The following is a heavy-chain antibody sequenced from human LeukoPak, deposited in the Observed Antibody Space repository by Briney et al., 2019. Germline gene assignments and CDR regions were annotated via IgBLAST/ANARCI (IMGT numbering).Heavy chain of an antibody. CDR3: ARDVVLEYSNSSGHMDV. CDR2: ISNSGNSI. J-gene: IGHJ6*03. CDR1: GFIFSSYG. V-gene: IGHV3-48*03. D-gene: IGHD6-6*01. Sequence: GGSLRLSCAASGFIFSSYGMNWVRQAPGKGLEWISYISNSGNSIYYADSVKGRFTISRDNAKNSLFLQMNSLRAEDTAVYYCARDVVLEYSNSSGHMDVWGKGTTVTVSS.